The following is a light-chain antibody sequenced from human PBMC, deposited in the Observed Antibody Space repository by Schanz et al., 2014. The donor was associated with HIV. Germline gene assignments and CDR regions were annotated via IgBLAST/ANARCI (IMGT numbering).Light chain of an antibody. J-gene: IGLJ3*02. CDR3: SSYRSGSPLWV. CDR1: SSDVGSYDY. Sequence: QSALIQPPSVSGSPGQSVTISCTGTSSDVGSYDYVSWYQQHPGTVPKLMIYDVNNRPSGASNRFSGSKSGNTASLTISGLQAEDEADYYCSSYRSGSPLWVFGGGTKLTVL. V-gene: IGLV2-14*01. CDR2: DVN.